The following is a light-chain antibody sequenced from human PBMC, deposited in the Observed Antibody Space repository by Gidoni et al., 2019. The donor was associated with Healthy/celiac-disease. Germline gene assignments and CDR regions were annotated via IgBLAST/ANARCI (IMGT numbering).Light chain of an antibody. CDR1: QSVSSSF. V-gene: IGKV3-20*01. CDR2: GAS. Sequence: EIVFTQSPGTLYLSPGERATLSCRASQSVSSSFLAWYQQKPGQAPRLLIYGASSMATGIPARFSGSGSGTDFTLTISRLEPEDFAVYYCQQYGSSSFTFGPGTKVDIK. J-gene: IGKJ3*01. CDR3: QQYGSSSFT.